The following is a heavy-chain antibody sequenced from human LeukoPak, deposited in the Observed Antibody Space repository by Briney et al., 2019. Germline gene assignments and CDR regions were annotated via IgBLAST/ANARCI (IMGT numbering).Heavy chain of an antibody. CDR3: ARVGRSSWYAY. CDR2: IYYSGST. V-gene: IGHV4-39*07. CDR1: GGSISSSSYY. Sequence: SETLSLTCTVSGGSISSSSYYWGWIRQPPGKGLEWIGSIYYSGSTYYNPSLESRVTMSVDTSKNQFSLKLSSVTAADTAVYYCARVGRSSWYAYWGQGTLVTVSS. D-gene: IGHD6-13*01. J-gene: IGHJ4*02.